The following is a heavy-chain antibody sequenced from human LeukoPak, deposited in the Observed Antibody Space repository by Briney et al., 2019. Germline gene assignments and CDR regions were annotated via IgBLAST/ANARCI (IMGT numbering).Heavy chain of an antibody. Sequence: GGSLRLSCAASGFTFSSYGMHWVRQAPGKGLEWVAFIRYDGSNKYYADSVKGRFTISRDNSKNTLYLQMNSLRAEDTAVYYCAKGAEPTYSGNYYYYYMDVWGKGTTVTVSS. CDR2: IRYDGSNK. D-gene: IGHD3-16*01. CDR1: GFTFSSYG. CDR3: AKGAEPTYSGNYYYYYMDV. J-gene: IGHJ6*03. V-gene: IGHV3-30*02.